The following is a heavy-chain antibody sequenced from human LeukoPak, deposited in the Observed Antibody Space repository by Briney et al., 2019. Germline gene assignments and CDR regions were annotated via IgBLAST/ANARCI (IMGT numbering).Heavy chain of an antibody. V-gene: IGHV4-34*01. J-gene: IGHJ4*02. Sequence: PSETLSLTCAVYGGSFSGYYWSWIRQPPGKGLEWIGEINHSGSTNYNPSLKSRVTISVDTSKNQFSLKLSSVTAADTAVYYCARRVARRYYFDCWGQGTLVTVSS. D-gene: IGHD3-3*01. CDR1: GGSFSGYY. CDR3: ARRVARRYYFDC. CDR2: INHSGST.